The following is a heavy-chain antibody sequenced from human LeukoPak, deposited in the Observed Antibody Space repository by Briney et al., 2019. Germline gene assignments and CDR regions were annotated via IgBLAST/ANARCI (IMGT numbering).Heavy chain of an antibody. CDR2: INAGNGNT. V-gene: IGHV1-3*03. J-gene: IGHJ4*02. CDR3: ARGIAAAGGTRYYFDY. CDR1: GYTLTSYA. D-gene: IGHD6-13*01. Sequence: ASVKTYCKASGYTLTSYAMHWVRQAPGQRLEWMGWINAGNGNTKYSQEFQGRVTITRDTSASTAYMELSSLRSEDMAVYYCARGIAAAGGTRYYFDYWGQGTLVTVSS.